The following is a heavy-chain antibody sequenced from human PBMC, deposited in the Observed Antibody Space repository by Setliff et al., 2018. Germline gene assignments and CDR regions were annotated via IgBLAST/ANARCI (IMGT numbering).Heavy chain of an antibody. D-gene: IGHD3-22*01. J-gene: IGHJ1*01. CDR1: GESFSGYF. V-gene: IGHV4-34*01. Sequence: SETLSLTCAVYGESFSGYFWSWISQTPEKGLEWIGEISHSGNTNYNPSFKSRVTISVDTSKNQFSLKLSSVTAADTAVYSCARWRVRDSSVFVEYCEHWGQVTLVTVSS. CDR2: ISHSGNT. CDR3: ARWRVRDSSVFVEYCEH.